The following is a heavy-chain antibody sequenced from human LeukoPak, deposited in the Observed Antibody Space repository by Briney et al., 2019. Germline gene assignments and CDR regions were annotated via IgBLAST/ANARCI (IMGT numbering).Heavy chain of an antibody. CDR1: GFTFSNYE. CDR3: ARGKYGTYYYGSGTYDY. D-gene: IGHD3-10*01. Sequence: PGGSLRLSCAASGFTFSNYEMNWVRQAPGKGLEWVSYISSSASTISYADSVKGRFTISRDNAKNSVYLQMNSLRAEDTAVYYCARGKYGTYYYGSGTYDYWGQGTLVTVSS. CDR2: ISSSASTI. J-gene: IGHJ4*02. V-gene: IGHV3-48*03.